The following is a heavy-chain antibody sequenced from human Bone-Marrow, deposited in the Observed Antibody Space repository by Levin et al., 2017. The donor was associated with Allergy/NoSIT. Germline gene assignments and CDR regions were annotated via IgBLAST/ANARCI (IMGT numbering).Heavy chain of an antibody. CDR2: IFPGDSDT. CDR3: ARVDSGYDWLWWFDP. CDR1: GYSFTRYW. Sequence: KRGESLKISCKGSGYSFTRYWIGWVRQMPGKGLEWMGIIFPGDSDTRYSPSFQGQVTMSADKSISTAYLQWSSLKASDTAMYYCARVDSGYDWLWWFDPWGQGTLVTVSS. J-gene: IGHJ5*02. V-gene: IGHV5-51*01. D-gene: IGHD5-12*01.